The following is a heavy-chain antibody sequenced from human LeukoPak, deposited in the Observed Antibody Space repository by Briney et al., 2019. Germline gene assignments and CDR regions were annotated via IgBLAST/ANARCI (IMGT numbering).Heavy chain of an antibody. CDR1: GFTFSSYA. CDR3: AKELIAAAGTALFDY. V-gene: IGHV3-23*01. CDR2: ISSSGGST. J-gene: IGHJ4*02. D-gene: IGHD6-13*01. Sequence: GWSLRLSCAASGFTFSSYAMSWVRQAPGRGLEWVSAISSSGGSTYYADSVKGRFTISRDNSKNTLYLQMNSLRAEDTAVYYCAKELIAAAGTALFDYWGQGTLVTVSS.